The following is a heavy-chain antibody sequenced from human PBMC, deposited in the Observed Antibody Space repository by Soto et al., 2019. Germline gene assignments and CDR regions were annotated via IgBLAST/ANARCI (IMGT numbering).Heavy chain of an antibody. D-gene: IGHD2-15*01. CDR1: GGTFSSYA. Sequence: QVQLVQSGAEVKKPESSVKVSCKASGGTFSSYAISWVRQAPGQGLEWMGGIIPIFGTANYAQKFQGRVTITADESTSTAYLELSSLRSEDTAVYYCATHGGLRGPYYFDYWGQGTLVTVSS. CDR2: IIPIFGTA. V-gene: IGHV1-69*01. CDR3: ATHGGLRGPYYFDY. J-gene: IGHJ4*02.